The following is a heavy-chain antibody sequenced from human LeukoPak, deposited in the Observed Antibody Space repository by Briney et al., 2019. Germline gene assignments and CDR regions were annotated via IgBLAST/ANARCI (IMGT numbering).Heavy chain of an antibody. CDR3: AKGITMVRGVIIIGGDAFDM. Sequence: GGSLRLSCAASGFTFSSYGMSWVRQAPGKGLEWVSAISGSGGSTYYADSVKGRFTISRDNSKNTLYVQMNSLRAEDTAVYYCAKGITMVRGVIIIGGDAFDMWGQGTMVTVSS. CDR2: ISGSGGST. D-gene: IGHD3-10*01. V-gene: IGHV3-23*01. CDR1: GFTFSSYG. J-gene: IGHJ3*02.